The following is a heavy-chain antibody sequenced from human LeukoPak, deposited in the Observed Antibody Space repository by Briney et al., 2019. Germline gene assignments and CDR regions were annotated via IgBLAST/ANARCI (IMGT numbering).Heavy chain of an antibody. D-gene: IGHD3-22*01. CDR1: GGSFSGYY. CDR3: RGGYYYEGFDY. J-gene: IGHJ4*02. Sequence: PSETLSLTCAVYGGSFSGYYWSWIRQPPGKGLEWIGEINHSGSTNYNPSLKSRVTISVDTSKNQFSLKLSSVTAADTAVYYCRGGYYYEGFDYWGQGTLVTVSS. V-gene: IGHV4-34*01. CDR2: INHSGST.